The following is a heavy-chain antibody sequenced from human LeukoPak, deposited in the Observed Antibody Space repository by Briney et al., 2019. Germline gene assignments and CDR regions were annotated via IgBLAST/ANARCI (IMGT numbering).Heavy chain of an antibody. Sequence: SETLSLTCAVYGGSFSGYYWSWIRQPPGKGLEWIGEINHSGSTNYNPSLKSRVTISVDTSKNQFSLKLSSVTAADTAVYYCARGVRYYYDSSGYYYVDYFDYWGQGTLVTVSS. CDR3: ARGVRYYYDSSGYYYVDYFDY. CDR1: GGSFSGYY. V-gene: IGHV4-34*01. J-gene: IGHJ4*02. CDR2: INHSGST. D-gene: IGHD3-22*01.